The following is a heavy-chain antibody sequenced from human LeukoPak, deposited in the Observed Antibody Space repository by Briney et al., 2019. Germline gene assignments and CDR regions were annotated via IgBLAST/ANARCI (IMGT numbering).Heavy chain of an antibody. CDR2: INMYNGNT. J-gene: IGHJ4*02. CDR3: ARVVGNYVWGSYRPEGCFDS. CDR1: GYTFTSYA. D-gene: IGHD3-16*02. Sequence: ASVKVCCKASGYTFTSYAISWVRQAPGQGPEWMGWINMYNGNTNYAQKLQGRVTMTTDTSTSTAYMELRSLRSDDTAVYYCARVVGNYVWGSYRPEGCFDSWGQGTLVTVSS. V-gene: IGHV1-18*01.